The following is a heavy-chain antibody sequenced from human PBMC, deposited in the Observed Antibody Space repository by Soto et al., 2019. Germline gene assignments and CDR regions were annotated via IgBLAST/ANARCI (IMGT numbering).Heavy chain of an antibody. CDR1: GYGFTSYW. D-gene: IGHD2-15*01. V-gene: IGHV5-10-1*01. J-gene: IGHJ4*02. CDR2: IDPSDSYT. CDR3: ARXSRDCSGGSCYPYYFDY. Sequence: PGESLKISCKGSGYGFTSYWISWVRQMPGKGLEWMGRIDPSDSYTNYSPSFQGHVTISADKSISTAYLQWSSLKASDTAMYYCARXSRDCSGGSCYPYYFDYWGQGTLVTVSS.